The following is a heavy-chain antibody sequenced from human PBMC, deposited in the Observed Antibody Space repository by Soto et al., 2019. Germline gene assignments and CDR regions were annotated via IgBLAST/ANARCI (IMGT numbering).Heavy chain of an antibody. V-gene: IGHV3-66*01. J-gene: IGHJ4*02. Sequence: ELQLVASGGGLVQPGGSLRLSCAASGFTVSNNYLRWVRQAPGKGLEWVSLIYSGGDTYYADSVKGRFTISRDNSKNTLYLQMNSLRAEDTAVYYCARDGTYNWVGGQGSLVTVSS. CDR3: ARDGTYNWV. CDR1: GFTVSNNY. D-gene: IGHD1-1*01. CDR2: IYSGGDT.